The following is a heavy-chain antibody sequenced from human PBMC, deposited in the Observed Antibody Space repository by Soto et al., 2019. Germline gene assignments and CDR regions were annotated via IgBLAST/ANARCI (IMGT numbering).Heavy chain of an antibody. CDR3: ARGWELAPFDY. V-gene: IGHV1-3*01. D-gene: IGHD1-26*01. CDR2: INAGNGNT. CDR1: GYTFTSYA. J-gene: IGHJ4*02. Sequence: ASVKVSFKASGYTFTSYAMHWLRQAPGQRLEWMGWINAGNGNTKYSQKFQGRVTITRDTSASTAYMELSSLRSEVTAVYYCARGWELAPFDYWGQGTMVTVSS.